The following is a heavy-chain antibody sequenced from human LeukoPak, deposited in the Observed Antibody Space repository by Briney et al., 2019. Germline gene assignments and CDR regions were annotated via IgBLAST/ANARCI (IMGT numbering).Heavy chain of an antibody. J-gene: IGHJ4*02. CDR3: ARDRTYYDYVWGSYPHDY. D-gene: IGHD3-16*02. CDR2: TSSSSYI. Sequence: GGSLRLSCAASGFTFSSYSMNWVRQAPGKGLEWVSSTSSSSYIYYADSVKGRFAISRDNAKNSLYLQMNSLRAEDTAVYYCARDRTYYDYVWGSYPHDYWGQGTLVTVSS. CDR1: GFTFSSYS. V-gene: IGHV3-21*01.